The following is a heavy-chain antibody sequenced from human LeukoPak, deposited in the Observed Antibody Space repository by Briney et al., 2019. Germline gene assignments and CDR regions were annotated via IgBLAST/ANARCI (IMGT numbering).Heavy chain of an antibody. J-gene: IGHJ4*02. Sequence: GGSLRLSCAASGFTFSSFSMNWVRQAPGKGLEWVSYIRTSGTNTDYTGSVKGRFTISRDNAKNSLYLQMNSLRAEDMALYYCAKDNYYDSSGPFDYWGQGTLVTVSS. V-gene: IGHV3-48*04. D-gene: IGHD3-22*01. CDR2: IRTSGTNT. CDR1: GFTFSSFS. CDR3: AKDNYYDSSGPFDY.